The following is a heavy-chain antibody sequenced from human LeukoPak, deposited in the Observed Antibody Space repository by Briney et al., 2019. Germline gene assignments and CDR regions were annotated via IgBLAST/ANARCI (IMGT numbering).Heavy chain of an antibody. D-gene: IGHD4-17*01. CDR2: ISSSSSYI. CDR3: ARVGDYYAFDI. V-gene: IGHV3-21*01. Sequence: GGSLRLSCAASGFTFSSYSMNWVRQAPGKGLEWVSSISSSSSYIYYADSVKGRFTISRDNAKTSLYLQMNSLRAEDTAVYYCARVGDYYAFDIWGQGTMVTVSS. J-gene: IGHJ3*02. CDR1: GFTFSSYS.